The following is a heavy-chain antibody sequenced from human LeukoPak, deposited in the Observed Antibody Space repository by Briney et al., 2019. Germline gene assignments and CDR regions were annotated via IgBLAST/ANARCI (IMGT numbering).Heavy chain of an antibody. D-gene: IGHD1-26*01. CDR2: ISSDGSST. Sequence: GGSLRLSCAASGFTFSSYWMHWVRQAPGKGLVWVSRISSDGSSTTYADSVKGRFTISRDNAKNMLYLQMNSLRAEDTAVYYCARGYSGSYRVDYWGQGTLVTVSS. V-gene: IGHV3-74*01. J-gene: IGHJ4*02. CDR3: ARGYSGSYRVDY. CDR1: GFTFSSYW.